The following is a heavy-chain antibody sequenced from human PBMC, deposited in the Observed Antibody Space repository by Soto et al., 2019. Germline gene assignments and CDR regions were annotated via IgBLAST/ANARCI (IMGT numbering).Heavy chain of an antibody. CDR2: IYYSGST. CDR3: ASPIGPAYDSNAFDI. J-gene: IGHJ3*02. CDR1: GGSISSGGYY. Sequence: TLSLTCTVSGGSISSGGYYWSWIRQHPGKGLEWIGYIYYSGSTYYNPSLKSRVTISVDTSKNQFSLKLSSVTAADTAVYYCASPIGPAYDSNAFDIWGQGTMVTVSS. D-gene: IGHD3-22*01. V-gene: IGHV4-31*03.